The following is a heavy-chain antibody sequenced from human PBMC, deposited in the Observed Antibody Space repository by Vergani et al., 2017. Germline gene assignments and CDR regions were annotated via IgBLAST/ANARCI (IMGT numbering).Heavy chain of an antibody. V-gene: IGHV4-39*01. D-gene: IGHD1-26*01. CDR1: GGSLSSSSYY. J-gene: IGHJ5*02. Sequence: QLQLQESGPGLVKPSETLSLTCTVSGGSLSSSSYYWGWIRQPPGKGLEWIGSIYYSGSTYYNPSLKSRVTISVDTSKNQFSLKLSSVTAADTAVYYCARQGEWELLPGYNWFDPWGQGTLVTVSS. CDR2: IYYSGST. CDR3: ARQGEWELLPGYNWFDP.